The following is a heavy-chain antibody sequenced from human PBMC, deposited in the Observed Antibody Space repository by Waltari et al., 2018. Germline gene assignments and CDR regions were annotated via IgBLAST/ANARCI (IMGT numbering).Heavy chain of an antibody. V-gene: IGHV3-30*18. CDR1: AFTFSTYG. J-gene: IGHJ4*02. Sequence: QVQLVESGGGVVQPGRSLRLSCVASAFTFSTYGMPWVRQAPGKGLDWVAVISYDGSSKYYADSVRGRFTISRDNSRNTLYLQMNSLRGDDTAVYYCAKDSQLDYGGNSCFDYWGQGTLVTVSS. CDR3: AKDSQLDYGGNSCFDY. CDR2: ISYDGSSK. D-gene: IGHD4-17*01.